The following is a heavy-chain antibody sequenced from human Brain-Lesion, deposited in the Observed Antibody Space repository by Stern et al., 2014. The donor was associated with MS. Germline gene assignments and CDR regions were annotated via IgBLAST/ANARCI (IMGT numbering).Heavy chain of an antibody. D-gene: IGHD1-26*01. J-gene: IGHJ5*02. CDR3: ASRWSGTYYGQNWFDP. V-gene: IGHV4-31*03. CDR1: GDSINSGGHY. CDR2: IYNSGAT. Sequence: VQLEESGPGLVKPSQTLSLTCTVSGDSINSGGHYWSWIRQRPGKGLEWIGYIYNSGATFYRPSLKGRVTISLDTSKNQFSLTLSSVTAADTAIYYCASRWSGTYYGQNWFDPWGQGILVTVSS.